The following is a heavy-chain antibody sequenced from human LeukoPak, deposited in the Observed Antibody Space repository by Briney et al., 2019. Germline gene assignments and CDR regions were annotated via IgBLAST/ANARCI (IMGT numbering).Heavy chain of an antibody. J-gene: IGHJ3*02. CDR2: ISGSGGSR. CDR1: GFTFSSYA. V-gene: IGHV3-23*01. Sequence: GGSLRLSCAVSGFTFSSYAMSWVRQAPGKGLDRFSAISGSGGSRYYADTVKGRFTISRDNSKNTLYPQMNSLRTENTAVYYCAKDQHTGYNWKTGAFDIWGHVTMVTVCS. D-gene: IGHD1-1*01. CDR3: AKDQHTGYNWKTGAFDI.